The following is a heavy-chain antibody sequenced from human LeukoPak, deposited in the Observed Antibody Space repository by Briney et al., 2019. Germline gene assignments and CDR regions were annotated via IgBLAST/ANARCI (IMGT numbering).Heavy chain of an antibody. D-gene: IGHD2-21*01. CDR2: ISSSGSTI. CDR3: AKAPVTSCRGAYCYPFDS. Sequence: GGSLRLSCAASGFTFSDSYMSWVRQAPGKGLEWVSYISSSGSTIYYADSVRGRFTISRDNSKNTLYLQMNSLRAEDAAVYFCAKAPVTSCRGAYCYPFDSWGQGTLVTVSS. V-gene: IGHV3-11*01. J-gene: IGHJ4*02. CDR1: GFTFSDSY.